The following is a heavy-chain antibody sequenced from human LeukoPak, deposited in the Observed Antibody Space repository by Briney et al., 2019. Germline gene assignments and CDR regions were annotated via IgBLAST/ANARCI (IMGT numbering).Heavy chain of an antibody. Sequence: ASVKVSCKASGYTFTSYYVHWVRQAPGQGLEWMGIINPSGGSTSYAQKFQGRVTMTRDTSTSTVYMELSSLRSEDTAVYYCASCLHVTTPSFDYWGQGTLVTVSS. CDR3: ASCLHVTTPSFDY. CDR2: INPSGGST. V-gene: IGHV1-46*01. CDR1: GYTFTSYY. J-gene: IGHJ4*02. D-gene: IGHD4-11*01.